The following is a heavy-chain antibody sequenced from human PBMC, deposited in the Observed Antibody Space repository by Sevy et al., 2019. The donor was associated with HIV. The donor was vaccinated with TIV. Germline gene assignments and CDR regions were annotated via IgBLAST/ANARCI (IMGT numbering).Heavy chain of an antibody. Sequence: SETLSLTCTVSGGFISSGDYHWSWIRQPQGKGLEWIGYIYYSGSTYYNPSLKGRVTMSVDTSKNQFSLRLSSVTAADTAVYYCARTKYCSGGSCYFYFDYWGQGTLVTVSS. CDR1: GGFISSGDYH. CDR2: IYYSGST. CDR3: ARTKYCSGGSCYFYFDY. D-gene: IGHD2-15*01. V-gene: IGHV4-30-4*01. J-gene: IGHJ4*02.